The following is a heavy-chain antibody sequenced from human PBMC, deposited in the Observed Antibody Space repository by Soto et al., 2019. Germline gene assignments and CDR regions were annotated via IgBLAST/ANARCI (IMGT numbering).Heavy chain of an antibody. CDR1: GGTFSSYT. D-gene: IGHD5-12*01. V-gene: IGHV1-69*02. Sequence: QVQLVQSGAEVKKPGSSVKVSCKASGGTFSSYTISWVRQAPGQGLEWMGRIIPILGIANYAQKFQGRVTITADKSTSTAYMEASSLRCAETAVYYCARNDGYNRGGLEYWAQGPLVTVSA. CDR3: ARNDGYNRGGLEY. J-gene: IGHJ4*02. CDR2: IIPILGIA.